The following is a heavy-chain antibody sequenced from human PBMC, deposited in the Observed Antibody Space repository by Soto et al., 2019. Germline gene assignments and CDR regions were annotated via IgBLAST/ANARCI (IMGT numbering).Heavy chain of an antibody. D-gene: IGHD6-19*01. V-gene: IGHV3-66*01. J-gene: IGHJ4*02. Sequence: TGGSLRLSCAASGFTVSSNYMSWVRQAPGKGLEWVSVIYSGGSTYYADSVKGRFTISRDNSKNTLYLQMNSLRAEDTAVYYCARGRRVYSSGWYYFDYWGQGTLVTVSP. CDR1: GFTVSSNY. CDR2: IYSGGST. CDR3: ARGRRVYSSGWYYFDY.